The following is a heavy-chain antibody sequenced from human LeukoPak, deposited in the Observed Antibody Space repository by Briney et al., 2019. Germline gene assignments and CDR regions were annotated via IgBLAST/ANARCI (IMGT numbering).Heavy chain of an antibody. V-gene: IGHV4-59*01. CDR3: ARVPHWYFDL. Sequence: SETLSLTCTVSGGSISSYYWTWIRQPPWKGLEWIGYIYYSGSTNYNPSLKSRVTISVDTSKNQFSLKLSSVTAADTAVYYCARVPHWYFDLWGRGTLVTVSS. CDR2: IYYSGST. J-gene: IGHJ2*01. CDR1: GGSISSYY.